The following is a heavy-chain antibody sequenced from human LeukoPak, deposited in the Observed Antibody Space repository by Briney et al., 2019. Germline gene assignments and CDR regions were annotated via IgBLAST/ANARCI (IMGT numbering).Heavy chain of an antibody. CDR1: GGSLSSYY. Sequence: SETLSLTCTVFGGSLSSYYWVWVRQPPGKGLEWIGLIYSSGSIKYNPSLKSRLTISLDTSENQISLKLTSVTAADTAIYYCARQFEFWGQGTLVTVSS. V-gene: IGHV4-59*08. CDR2: IYSSGSI. CDR3: ARQFEF. J-gene: IGHJ4*02.